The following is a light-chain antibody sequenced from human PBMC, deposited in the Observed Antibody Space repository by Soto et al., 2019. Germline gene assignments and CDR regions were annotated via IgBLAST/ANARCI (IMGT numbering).Light chain of an antibody. Sequence: EIVLTQSPGTLSLSPGERATLSCRASQSVSSRYFAWYQQKPGQAPRLLIFGASSRATGLPDRVSGSGSGTDFTLSISRLEPEDFAVYYCQQYGSSPWTFGQGTKV. CDR2: GAS. CDR1: QSVSSRY. V-gene: IGKV3-20*01. J-gene: IGKJ1*01. CDR3: QQYGSSPWT.